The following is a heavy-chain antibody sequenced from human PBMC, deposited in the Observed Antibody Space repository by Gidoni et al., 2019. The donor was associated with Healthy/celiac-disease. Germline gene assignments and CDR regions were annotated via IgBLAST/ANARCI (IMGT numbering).Heavy chain of an antibody. Sequence: EVQLVESGGGLVQPGGSLRLSCAASGFTFSSYWMHWVRQAPGKGLVWVSRINSDVSSTSYADSVKGRFTISRDNAKNTLYLQMNSLRAEDTAVYYCARSGRWGDAFDIWGQGTMVTVSS. J-gene: IGHJ3*02. V-gene: IGHV3-74*01. CDR2: INSDVSST. CDR1: GFTFSSYW. D-gene: IGHD3-16*01. CDR3: ARSGRWGDAFDI.